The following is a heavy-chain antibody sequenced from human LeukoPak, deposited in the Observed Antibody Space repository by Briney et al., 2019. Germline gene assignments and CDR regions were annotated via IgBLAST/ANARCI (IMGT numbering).Heavy chain of an antibody. D-gene: IGHD3-16*02. CDR1: GFTFSSYG. V-gene: IGHV3-30*02. Sequence: GGSLRLSCAASGFTFSSYGMHWVRQAPGKGLEWVAFIRYDGSNKYYADSVKGRFTISRDNSKNSLYLQMNSLRAEDTAVYYCARDLGAGYHYLPDWGQGTLVTVSS. CDR2: IRYDGSNK. CDR3: ARDLGAGYHYLPD. J-gene: IGHJ4*02.